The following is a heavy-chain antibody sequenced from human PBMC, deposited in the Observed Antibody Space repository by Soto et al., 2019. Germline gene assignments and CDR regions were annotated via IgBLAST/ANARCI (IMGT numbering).Heavy chain of an antibody. CDR1: GFTFSSYW. D-gene: IGHD3-10*01. Sequence: GSLRLSCAASGFTFSSYWLHWVRQAPGKGLVWVSRINSDGSSTSYADSVKGRFTSSRDNAKNTRYLQMNSLRAEDTAVYYCARDNWEPPGSNGMDVWGQGTTVTVSS. J-gene: IGHJ6*02. V-gene: IGHV3-74*01. CDR3: ARDNWEPPGSNGMDV. CDR2: INSDGSST.